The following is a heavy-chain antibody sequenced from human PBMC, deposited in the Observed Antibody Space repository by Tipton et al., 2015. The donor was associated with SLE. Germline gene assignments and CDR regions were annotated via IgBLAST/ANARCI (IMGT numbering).Heavy chain of an antibody. CDR3: ARWAGPTVNFDY. Sequence: GLVKPSETLSLTCTVSGGPISSYYWSWIRQPPGKGLEWIGYIYYSGSTNYNPSLKSRVPISVDTSKNQFSLKLSSVTAADTAVYYCARWAGPTVNFDYWGQGTLVTVSS. CDR2: IYYSGST. J-gene: IGHJ4*02. D-gene: IGHD4-11*01. CDR1: GGPISSYY. V-gene: IGHV4-59*01.